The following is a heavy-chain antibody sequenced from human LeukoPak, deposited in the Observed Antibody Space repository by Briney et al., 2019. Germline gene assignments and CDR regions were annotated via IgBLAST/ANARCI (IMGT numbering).Heavy chain of an antibody. J-gene: IGHJ4*02. Sequence: GGSLRLSCAASGFTFSSYWMSWVRQAPGKGLEWVANIKQDGSEKYYVDSVKGRFTISRDNAKNSLYLQMNSLRAEDTAVYYCARVLRDGYNLAFDYWGRGTLVTVSS. CDR3: ARVLRDGYNLAFDY. CDR2: IKQDGSEK. CDR1: GFTFSSYW. D-gene: IGHD5-24*01. V-gene: IGHV3-7*01.